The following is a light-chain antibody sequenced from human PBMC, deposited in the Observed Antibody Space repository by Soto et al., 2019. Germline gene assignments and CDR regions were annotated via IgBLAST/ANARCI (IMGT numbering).Light chain of an antibody. J-gene: IGLJ2*01. CDR3: QSYDSSLRVV. V-gene: IGLV1-40*01. CDR1: SSNIGAGYD. CDR2: GNN. Sequence: QSVLTQPPSVSGAPGQRVTSSCTGSSSNIGAGYDVHWYQQLPGTAPKLLIYGNNNRPSGVPDRFSGSKSGTSASLAITGLQAEDEADYYCQSYDSSLRVVFGGGTKLTVL.